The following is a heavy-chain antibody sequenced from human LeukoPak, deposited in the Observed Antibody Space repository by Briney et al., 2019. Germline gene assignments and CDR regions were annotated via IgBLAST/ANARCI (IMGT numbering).Heavy chain of an antibody. CDR3: ARYALGYCSSTSCYYLPYYMDV. D-gene: IGHD2-2*01. CDR1: GGSISSGGYY. CDR2: IYHSGST. J-gene: IGHJ6*03. Sequence: PSETLSLTCTVSGGSISSGGYYWSWIRQPPGKGLEWIGYIYHSGSTYYNPSLKSRVTISVDRSKNQFSLKLSSVTAADTAVYYCARYALGYCSSTSCYYLPYYMDVWGKGTTVTVSS. V-gene: IGHV4-30-2*01.